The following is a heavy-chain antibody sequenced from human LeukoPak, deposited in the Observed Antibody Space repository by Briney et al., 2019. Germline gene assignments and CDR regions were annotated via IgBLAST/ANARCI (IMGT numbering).Heavy chain of an antibody. D-gene: IGHD1-26*01. Sequence: GASVKVSCKASGYTFTGYYMHWVRQAPGQGLEWMGWISAYNGNTNYAQKLQGRVTMTTDTSTSTAYMELRSLRSDDTAVYYCARDRYSGSLSDSWGQGTLVTVSS. CDR1: GYTFTGYY. J-gene: IGHJ4*02. V-gene: IGHV1-18*04. CDR3: ARDRYSGSLSDS. CDR2: ISAYNGNT.